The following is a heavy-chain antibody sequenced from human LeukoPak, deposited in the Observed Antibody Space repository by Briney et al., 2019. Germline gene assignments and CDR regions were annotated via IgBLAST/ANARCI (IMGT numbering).Heavy chain of an antibody. CDR3: AWGIGDCSRTTCYQPFDY. J-gene: IGHJ4*02. CDR1: GLIVSNNY. Sequence: GGSLRLSCAASGLIVSNNYMSWVRQAPGKGLEWVSIVYSGGHTYYADSVKGRFTISRDKSKNTLYLQMSSLRAEDTAVYYCAWGIGDCSRTTCYQPFDYWGQGALVTVSS. CDR2: VYSGGHT. D-gene: IGHD2-2*01. V-gene: IGHV3-53*01.